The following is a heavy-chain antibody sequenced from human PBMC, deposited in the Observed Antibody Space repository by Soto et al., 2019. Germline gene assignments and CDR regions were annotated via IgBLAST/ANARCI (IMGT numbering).Heavy chain of an antibody. D-gene: IGHD3-22*01. CDR3: TTDSYSTMIEVRFDY. J-gene: IGHJ4*01. Sequence: EVQLVESGGGLVKPGGSLRLSCAGSGFAFNNAWINWVRQAPGKGLEWVGRIKSKALGATTDFAAPVRGRFAITRDDSRNMAYMQMNSLNTEDTAVYYCTTDSYSTMIEVRFDYWGHGTLVTVSS. V-gene: IGHV3-15*07. CDR1: GFAFNNAW. CDR2: IKSKALGATT.